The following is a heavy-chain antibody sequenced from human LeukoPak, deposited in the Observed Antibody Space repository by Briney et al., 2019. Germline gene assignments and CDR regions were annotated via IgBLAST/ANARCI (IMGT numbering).Heavy chain of an antibody. V-gene: IGHV5-51*01. CDR2: IYPGDSDT. CDR3: ARRNKQLALDY. J-gene: IGHJ4*02. CDR1: GYSFTSYW. Sequence: GESLKISCKGSGYSFTSYWIGWVRQLPGKGLEWMGIIYPGDSDTRHSPSFQGQVTISADKSISTAYLQWSSLKASDTAMYYCARRNKQLALDYWGQGTLVTVSS. D-gene: IGHD6-6*01.